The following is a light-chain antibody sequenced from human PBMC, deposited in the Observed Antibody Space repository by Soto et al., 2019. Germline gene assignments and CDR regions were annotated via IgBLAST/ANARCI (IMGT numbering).Light chain of an antibody. CDR1: QSITRW. CDR2: DAT. V-gene: IGKV1-5*01. Sequence: DIQMTQSPSTLSASVGDRVTITCRADQSITRWLTWSQQKPGKAPSLLIYDATNLQPGVPSRFSGSGSGTEFTLTISSLQPDDCATYYCQQYNGYSHSFGQGTRVEIK. CDR3: QQYNGYSHS. J-gene: IGKJ2*01.